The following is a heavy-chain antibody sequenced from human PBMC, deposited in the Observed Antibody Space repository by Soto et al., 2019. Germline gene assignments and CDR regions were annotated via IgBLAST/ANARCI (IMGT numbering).Heavy chain of an antibody. CDR1: GYTFGSYA. Sequence: ASVKVSCKASGYTFGSYAMHWVRQAPGQRLEWMGWINAGYGNTKSSQKFQDRVTISRDTSASTAYMELTSLRSEDTAVYYCARDTGDGTFDFWGQGTLVTVSS. D-gene: IGHD7-27*01. CDR3: ARDTGDGTFDF. J-gene: IGHJ4*02. V-gene: IGHV1-3*01. CDR2: INAGYGNT.